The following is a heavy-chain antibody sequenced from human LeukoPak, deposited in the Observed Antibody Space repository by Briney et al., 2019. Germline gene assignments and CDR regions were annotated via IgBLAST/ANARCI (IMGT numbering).Heavy chain of an antibody. CDR1: GDSIGTYY. CDR3: VRDRELNY. D-gene: IGHD1-26*01. CDR2: IYNSGST. J-gene: IGHJ4*02. V-gene: IGHV4-59*01. Sequence: SETLSLTCTVSGDSIGTYYWSWIRQSPGKGLEWIGYIYNSGSTYYNPSLKSRVTISVDTSKNQFSLRLSSVTAADAAVYYCVRDRELNYWGQGTLVTVSS.